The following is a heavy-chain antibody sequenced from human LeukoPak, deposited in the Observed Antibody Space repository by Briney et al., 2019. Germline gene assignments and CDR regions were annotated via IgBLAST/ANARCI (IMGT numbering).Heavy chain of an antibody. J-gene: IGHJ4*02. Sequence: EAGGSLRLSCAASGFIFSDYYMSWIRQAPGKGLEWVSAISGSGGSTYYADSVKGRFTISRDNSKNTLYLQMNSLRAEDTAVYYCAKAKRETRRSIVLMVYAPFDYWGQGTLVTVSS. D-gene: IGHD2-8*01. CDR3: AKAKRETRRSIVLMVYAPFDY. V-gene: IGHV3-23*01. CDR1: GFIFSDYY. CDR2: ISGSGGST.